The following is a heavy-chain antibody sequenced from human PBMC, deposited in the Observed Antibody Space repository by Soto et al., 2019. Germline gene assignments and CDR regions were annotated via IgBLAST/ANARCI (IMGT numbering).Heavy chain of an antibody. J-gene: IGHJ6*03. Sequence: SETLSLTCTVSGGSISSYYWSWIRQPPGKGLEWIGYIYYSGSTNYNPSLKSRVTISVDTSKNQFSLKLSPVTAADTAVYYCARDNNYGDYDPGYYSYYMDVWGKGTTVTVSS. V-gene: IGHV4-59*01. CDR1: GGSISSYY. D-gene: IGHD4-17*01. CDR3: ARDNNYGDYDPGYYSYYMDV. CDR2: IYYSGST.